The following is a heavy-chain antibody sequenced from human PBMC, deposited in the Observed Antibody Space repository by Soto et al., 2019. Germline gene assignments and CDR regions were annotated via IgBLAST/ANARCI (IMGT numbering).Heavy chain of an antibody. CDR3: ARDKDREQLGGNYDYALDV. Sequence: QVQLVQSGAEVKKPGSSVKVSCKASGDTFSSFAISWVRQAPGQGLEWMGGIIPIFRTPNYAQKFQGRVTMTADEFTSTAYMERSSRRSEDTAVYYCARDKDREQLGGNYDYALDVWGRGTTVIVSS. CDR1: GDTFSSFA. CDR2: IIPIFRTP. D-gene: IGHD3-3*02. J-gene: IGHJ6*02. V-gene: IGHV1-69*12.